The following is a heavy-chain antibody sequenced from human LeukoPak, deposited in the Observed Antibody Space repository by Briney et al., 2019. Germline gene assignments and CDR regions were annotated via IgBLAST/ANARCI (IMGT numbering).Heavy chain of an antibody. V-gene: IGHV4-39*07. Sequence: SETLSLTCIVPGGSISSSSYYWTWIRQSPGKGLEWIGTFSSGGSAYYNPTLTSRVSISKYTSDNQFSLRLYSVTAADTAGYYYGRKQTGTMYVVWGQRAQVAVSS. CDR3: GRKQTGTMYVV. D-gene: IGHD1-7*01. J-gene: IGHJ4*02. CDR2: FSSGGSA. CDR1: GGSISSSSYY.